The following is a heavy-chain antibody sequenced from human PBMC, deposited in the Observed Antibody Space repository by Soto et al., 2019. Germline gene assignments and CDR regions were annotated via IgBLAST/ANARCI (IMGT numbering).Heavy chain of an antibody. CDR1: GFTFSSYG. Sequence: GGSLRLSCAASGFTFSSYGMHWVRQAPGKGLEWVAVIWYDGSNKYYADSVKGRFTISRDNSKNTLYLQMNSLRAEDTAVYYCARGTPSSVTYYDFWSAYAPHDYWGQGTLVTVSS. CDR3: ARGTPSSVTYYDFWSAYAPHDY. D-gene: IGHD3-3*01. V-gene: IGHV3-33*01. J-gene: IGHJ4*02. CDR2: IWYDGSNK.